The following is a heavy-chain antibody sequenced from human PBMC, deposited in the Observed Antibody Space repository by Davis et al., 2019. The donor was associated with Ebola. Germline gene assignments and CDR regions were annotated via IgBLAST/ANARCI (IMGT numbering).Heavy chain of an antibody. Sequence: GESLKISCAASGFTFRSYGMYWVRQAPGKGLEWVAFIQFDGSGKYYGDSVKGRFTISRDNSKNTLYLQMNSLRAEDTAVYYCARAAGITMVRGVITYYYGMDVWGKGTTVTVSS. CDR1: GFTFRSYG. CDR2: IQFDGSGK. D-gene: IGHD3-10*01. J-gene: IGHJ6*04. CDR3: ARAAGITMVRGVITYYYGMDV. V-gene: IGHV3-30*02.